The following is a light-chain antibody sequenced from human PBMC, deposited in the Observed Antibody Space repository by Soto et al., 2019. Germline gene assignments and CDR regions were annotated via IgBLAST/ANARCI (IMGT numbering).Light chain of an antibody. CDR2: ESS. CDR1: SSDVGSYNL. J-gene: IGLJ3*02. CDR3: CSYVGSSTLV. V-gene: IGLV2-23*01. Sequence: QSALTQPASVSGSPGQSITISCTGTSSDVGSYNLVSWYRQHPGKAPKLMIYESSKRPSGLSNRFSGSKSGNTASLTISGLQAEDEADYYCCSYVGSSTLVFGGGTKL.